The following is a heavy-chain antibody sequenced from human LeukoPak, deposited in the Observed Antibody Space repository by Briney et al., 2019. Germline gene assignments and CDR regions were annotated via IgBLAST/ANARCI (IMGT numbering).Heavy chain of an antibody. CDR3: AKDRGGSSSSLDY. J-gene: IGHJ4*02. V-gene: IGHV3-23*01. CDR1: GFTFSSYA. CDR2: ISGSGGST. Sequence: PGASLRLSCAASGFTFSSYAMSWVRQAPGKGLEWVSAISGSGGSTYYADSVKGRFTISRDNSKNTLYLQMNSLRAEDTAVYYCAKDRGGSSSSLDYWGQGTLVTVSS. D-gene: IGHD6-6*01.